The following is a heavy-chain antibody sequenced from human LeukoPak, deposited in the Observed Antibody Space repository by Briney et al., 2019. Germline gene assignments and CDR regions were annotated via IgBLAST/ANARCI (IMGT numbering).Heavy chain of an antibody. CDR1: GGSISSYY. J-gene: IGHJ3*02. Sequence: SETLSLTCTVSGGSISSYYWSWIRQPPGKGLEWIGYIYYSGSTNYNPSLKSRVTISVDTSKNQFSLKLSSVTAADRAVYYCATEKYSYGYRGAFDIWGQGTMVTVSS. CDR3: ATEKYSYGYRGAFDI. V-gene: IGHV4-59*01. D-gene: IGHD5-18*01. CDR2: IYYSGST.